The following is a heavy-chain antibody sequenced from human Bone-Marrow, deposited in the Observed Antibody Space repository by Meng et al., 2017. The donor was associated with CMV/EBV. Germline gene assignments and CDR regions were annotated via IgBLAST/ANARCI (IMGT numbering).Heavy chain of an antibody. Sequence: GGSLRLSCAASGFTFSSYAMHWVRQAPGKGLGWVAVISYDGSNKYYADSVKGRFTISRDNSKNTLYLQMNSLRAEDTAVYYCARGVATLGYWGQGTLVTVSS. D-gene: IGHD5-24*01. CDR1: GFTFSSYA. CDR2: ISYDGSNK. J-gene: IGHJ4*02. CDR3: ARGVATLGY. V-gene: IGHV3-30*04.